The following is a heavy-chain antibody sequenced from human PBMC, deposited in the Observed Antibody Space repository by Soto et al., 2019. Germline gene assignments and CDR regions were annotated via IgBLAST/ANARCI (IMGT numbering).Heavy chain of an antibody. CDR3: AKGVSYLYYYGMDV. Sequence: GGSLRLSCAASGFTFSSYGIHWVRQAPGKGLEWVAVISYDGGNKYYADSVKGRFTISRDNSKNTLYLQMNSLRAEDTAVYYCAKGVSYLYYYGMDVWGQGTTVTVSS. CDR1: GFTFSSYG. CDR2: ISYDGGNK. J-gene: IGHJ6*02. V-gene: IGHV3-30*18.